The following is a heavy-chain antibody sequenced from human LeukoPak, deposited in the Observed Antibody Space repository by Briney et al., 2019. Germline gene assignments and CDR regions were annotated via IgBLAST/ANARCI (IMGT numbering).Heavy chain of an antibody. J-gene: IGHJ6*02. D-gene: IGHD2-2*01. Sequence: GGSLRLSCAVSGFTFTNYYMSWVRQAPGKGLEWVANINQVGTETFYVDSVKGRFTISRDNAKNSLYLQMNSLRAEDTAVYYCASDIVVVPAKDYYYGMDVWGQGTTVTVSS. CDR3: ASDIVVVPAKDYYYGMDV. V-gene: IGHV3-7*03. CDR2: INQVGTET. CDR1: GFTFTNYY.